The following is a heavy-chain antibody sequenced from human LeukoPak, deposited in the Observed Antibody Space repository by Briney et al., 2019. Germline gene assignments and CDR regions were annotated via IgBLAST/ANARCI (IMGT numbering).Heavy chain of an antibody. D-gene: IGHD1-26*01. CDR2: IYVGGGT. CDR1: GFTISSSY. CDR3: ARAGAWELHFDY. J-gene: IGHJ4*02. V-gene: IGHV3-53*01. Sequence: PGGSLRLSCAASGFTISSSYMSWVRQAPGKGLEWVSLIYVGGGTSYADSVKGRFTISRDNSKNTLYLQMNSLGAEDTAVYYCARAGAWELHFDYWGQGALVTVSS.